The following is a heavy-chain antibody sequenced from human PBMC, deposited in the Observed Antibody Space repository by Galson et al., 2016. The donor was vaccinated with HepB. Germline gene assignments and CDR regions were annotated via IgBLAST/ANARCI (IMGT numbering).Heavy chain of an antibody. CDR1: GLSFRDHY. D-gene: IGHD3-22*01. Sequence: SLRLSCAASGLSFRDHYMDWVRQAPGRGLEWVGRTRDKANRYVADYAASVKGRFTISRDDSKNSVFLQMNSLKTEDTAVYYCATQMTSSSYSSVGDYWGQGTVVTVSS. CDR2: TRDKANRYVA. J-gene: IGHJ4*02. V-gene: IGHV3-72*01. CDR3: ATQMTSSSYSSVGDY.